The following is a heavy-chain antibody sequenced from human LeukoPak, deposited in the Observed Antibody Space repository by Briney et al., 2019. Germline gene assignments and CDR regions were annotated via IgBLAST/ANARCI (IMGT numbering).Heavy chain of an antibody. CDR3: ARDPPYYDSSGYYYDY. CDR2: ISGSSIYI. D-gene: IGHD3-22*01. CDR1: GFTSSTYS. J-gene: IGHJ4*02. Sequence: GGSLRLSCAASGFTSSTYSMNWVRQAPGKGLEWVSSISGSSIYIYYADSVKGRFTISRDNAKNSLYLQMNSLRAEDTAVYYCARDPPYYDSSGYYYDYWGQGTLVTVSS. V-gene: IGHV3-21*01.